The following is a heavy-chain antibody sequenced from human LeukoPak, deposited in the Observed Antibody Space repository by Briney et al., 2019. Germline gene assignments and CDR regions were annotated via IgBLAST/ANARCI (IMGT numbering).Heavy chain of an antibody. J-gene: IGHJ6*02. CDR2: ISYDGSNK. V-gene: IGHV3-33*01. D-gene: IGHD3-10*01. Sequence: GGTLRLSRAASGFTLSRYGMHGVRQAPAMGLEGVAGISYDGSNKYYADSVKGRFTISRDNSKTTLYLQMNSLRAEDTAVYYCARGVTMVRGVTYYYYYGMDVWGQGTTVTVSS. CDR3: ARGVTMVRGVTYYYYYGMDV. CDR1: GFTLSRYG.